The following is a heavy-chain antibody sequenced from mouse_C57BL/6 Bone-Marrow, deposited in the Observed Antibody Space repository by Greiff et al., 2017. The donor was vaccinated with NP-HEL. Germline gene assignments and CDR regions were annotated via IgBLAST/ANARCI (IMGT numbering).Heavy chain of an antibody. J-gene: IGHJ2*01. CDR2: ISDGGSYT. CDR3: ARNWVFDY. Sequence: DVMLVASGGGLVKPGGSLKLSCAASGFTFSSYAMSWVRQTPEKRLEWVATISDGGSYTYYPDNVKGRFTISRDNAKNNLYLQMSHLKSEDTAMDYCARNWVFDYWGQGTTLTVSS. CDR1: GFTFSSYA. D-gene: IGHD4-1*01. V-gene: IGHV5-4*03.